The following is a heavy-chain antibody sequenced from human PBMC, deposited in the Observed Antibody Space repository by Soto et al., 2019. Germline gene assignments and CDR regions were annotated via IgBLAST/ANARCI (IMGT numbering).Heavy chain of an antibody. Sequence: EVQLVESGGGLVQSGGSLRLSCAASGFTFSNYWMNWVRQAPGKGLEWVANIKQDGSEKYYVDSVRGRFTISRDNARNSLYLQMNSLRAEDTAVYYCATQAFDYWGQGSLVTVSS. CDR3: ATQAFDY. CDR1: GFTFSNYW. V-gene: IGHV3-7*03. CDR2: IKQDGSEK. J-gene: IGHJ4*02.